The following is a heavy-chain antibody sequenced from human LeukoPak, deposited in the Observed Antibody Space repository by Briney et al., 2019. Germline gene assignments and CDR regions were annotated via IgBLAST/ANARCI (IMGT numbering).Heavy chain of an antibody. CDR1: GYTFTGYY. Sequence: GASVKVSCKASGYTFTGYYMHWVRQAPGQGLEWMGWINPNSGGTNYAQKFQGRVTMTRDTSIITTYMELDRLRSDDTAVYYCARSAYYDSTGSDYWGQGTLVTVSS. V-gene: IGHV1-2*02. CDR2: INPNSGGT. D-gene: IGHD3-22*01. CDR3: ARSAYYDSTGSDY. J-gene: IGHJ4*02.